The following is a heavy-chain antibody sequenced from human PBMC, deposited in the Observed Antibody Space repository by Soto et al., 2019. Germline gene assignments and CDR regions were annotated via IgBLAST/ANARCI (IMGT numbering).Heavy chain of an antibody. CDR2: INSGGSST. CDR3: ATFSPVDYGVDV. V-gene: IGHV3-74*01. J-gene: IGHJ6*02. D-gene: IGHD6-19*01. Sequence: EVQLVESGGGLVQPGVSLRLSCAASGFTFSGYWMHWVRQAPGKGLVWVSRINSGGSSTGYADSVKGRFTTSRDNAQNTLYLQMNSLRDEDTAVYYCATFSPVDYGVDVWGQGTTVTVSS. CDR1: GFTFSGYW.